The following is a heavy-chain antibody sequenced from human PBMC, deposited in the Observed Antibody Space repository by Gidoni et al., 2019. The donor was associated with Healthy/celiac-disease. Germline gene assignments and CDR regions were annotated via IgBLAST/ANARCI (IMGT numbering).Heavy chain of an antibody. V-gene: IGHV4-61*01. Sequence: QVQLQESGPGLVKPSETLSLTCTVSGGSVSSGSYYWSWIRQPPGKGLEWIGYIYYSGSTNYNPSLKSRVTISVDTSKNQFSLKLSSVTAADTAVYYCARTNTKMEYGDYYYYMDVWGKGTTVTVSS. J-gene: IGHJ6*03. D-gene: IGHD4-17*01. CDR2: IYYSGST. CDR1: GGSVSSGSYY. CDR3: ARTNTKMEYGDYYYYMDV.